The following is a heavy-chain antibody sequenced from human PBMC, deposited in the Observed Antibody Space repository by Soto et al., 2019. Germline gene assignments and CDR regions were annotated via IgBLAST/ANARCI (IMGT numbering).Heavy chain of an antibody. CDR3: GGGARGDDFWRGPDYYYYGMDV. Sequence: EVQLVESGGGLVQPGGSLRLSCAASGFSFRSYYMSWVRQAQGKGLEWVANVNEDGSEKYYVDSVKGRFTVSRDNAKNSLYLQMNSLRAEDTAVYYCGGGARGDDFWRGPDYYYYGMDVWGQGTTVTVSS. D-gene: IGHD3-3*01. CDR2: VNEDGSEK. CDR1: GFSFRSYY. J-gene: IGHJ6*02. V-gene: IGHV3-7*01.